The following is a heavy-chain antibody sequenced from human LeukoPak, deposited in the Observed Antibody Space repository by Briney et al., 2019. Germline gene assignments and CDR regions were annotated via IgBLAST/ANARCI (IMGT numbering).Heavy chain of an antibody. CDR3: TTKVIRGNSGDDYDD. D-gene: IGHD5-12*01. CDR2: ISSDGNDK. CDR1: GVPFRSYG. Sequence: PGGSLGLSCAAPGVPFRSYGMHGVRRAPGKGLEGVALISSDGNDKLYGDSVRGRFTISRDDSKSTLYLQMNSLRAEDTAVYYCTTKVIRGNSGDDYDDWGQGTLVTVSS. V-gene: IGHV3-30*03. J-gene: IGHJ4*02.